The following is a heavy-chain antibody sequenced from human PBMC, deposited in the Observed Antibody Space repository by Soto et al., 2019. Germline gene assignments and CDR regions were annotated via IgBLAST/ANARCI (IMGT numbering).Heavy chain of an antibody. CDR2: ISIYNADT. J-gene: IGHJ6*02. D-gene: IGHD3-22*01. Sequence: VQLVQSGAEVRKPGASVKVSCKASDYTFTNYPISWVRQAPGQGLEWMGWISIYNADTDYAPNHPGRVTMTADTSTGTAYMELRSLRSDDTAMYYCAQGHYYDSSVMDVWGQATTVTVS. V-gene: IGHV1-18*01. CDR3: AQGHYYDSSVMDV. CDR1: DYTFTNYP.